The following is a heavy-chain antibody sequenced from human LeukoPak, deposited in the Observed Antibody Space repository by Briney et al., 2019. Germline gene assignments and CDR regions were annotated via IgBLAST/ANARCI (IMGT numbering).Heavy chain of an antibody. V-gene: IGHV3-48*04. D-gene: IGHD1-1*01. J-gene: IGHJ4*02. CDR3: ATWRTLFPY. CDR1: GFSFSNYS. CDR2: ISSSSSII. Sequence: GGSLRLSCAASGFSFSNYSMHWVRQAPGKGLEWLSYISSSSSIIYYADSVKGRFTISRDNAKNSLYLQMNSLRAEDTAVYYCATWRTLFPYWGQGTLVTVSS.